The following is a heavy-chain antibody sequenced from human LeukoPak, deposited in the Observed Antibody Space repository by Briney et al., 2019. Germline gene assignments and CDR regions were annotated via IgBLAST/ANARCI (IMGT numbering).Heavy chain of an antibody. CDR2: IIPIFGTA. CDR1: GGTFSSYA. D-gene: IGHD6-6*01. Sequence: GASVNVSCKASGGTFSSYAISWVRQAPGQGLEWMGGIIPIFGTANYAQKFQGRVTITADESTSTAYMELSSLRSEDTAVYYCARAHKQYSSSYNWFDPWGQGTLVTVSS. CDR3: ARAHKQYSSSYNWFDP. J-gene: IGHJ5*02. V-gene: IGHV1-69*13.